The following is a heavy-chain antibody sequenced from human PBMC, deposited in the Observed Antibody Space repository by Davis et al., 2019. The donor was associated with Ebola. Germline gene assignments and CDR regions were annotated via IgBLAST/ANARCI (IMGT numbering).Heavy chain of an antibody. CDR2: IKQDGSEK. J-gene: IGHJ4*02. V-gene: IGHV3-7*01. D-gene: IGHD6-13*01. Sequence: SLRLSCAASGFTFSSYWMSWVRQAPGKGLEWVANIKQDGSEKYYVDSVKGRFTISRDNAKNSLYLQMNSLRAEDTAVYYCARETISSSWAYYFDYWGQGTLVTVSS. CDR3: ARETISSSWAYYFDY. CDR1: GFTFSSYW.